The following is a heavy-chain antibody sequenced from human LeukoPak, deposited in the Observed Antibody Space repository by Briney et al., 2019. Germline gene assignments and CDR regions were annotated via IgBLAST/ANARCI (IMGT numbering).Heavy chain of an antibody. CDR2: ISSSSSYI. J-gene: IGHJ3*02. CDR3: ARVGEGFGVVVVAAAFDI. CDR1: GFTFSSYS. Sequence: GGSLRLSCVASGFTFSSYSMNWVRQAPGKGLEWVSSISSSSSYIYYADSVKGRFTISRDNAKNSLYLQMNSLRAEDTAVYYCARVGEGFGVVVVAAAFDIWGQGTMVTVSS. D-gene: IGHD2-15*01. V-gene: IGHV3-21*01.